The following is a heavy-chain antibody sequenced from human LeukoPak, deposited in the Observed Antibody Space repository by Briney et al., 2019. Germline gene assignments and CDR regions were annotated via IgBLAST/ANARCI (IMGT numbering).Heavy chain of an antibody. J-gene: IGHJ6*03. CDR1: GFTFSSYW. Sequence: PGGSLRLSCAASGFTFSSYWMSWVRQAPGKGLEWVANIKQDGSEKYYVDSVKGRFTISRDNARNSLYLQMNSLRAEDTAVYYCARDRAYSSSWYTYYYYYMDVWGKGTTVTVSS. D-gene: IGHD6-13*01. CDR2: IKQDGSEK. CDR3: ARDRAYSSSWYTYYYYYMDV. V-gene: IGHV3-7*01.